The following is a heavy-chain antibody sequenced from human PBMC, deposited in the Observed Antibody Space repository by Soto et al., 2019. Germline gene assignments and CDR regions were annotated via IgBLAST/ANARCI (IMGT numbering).Heavy chain of an antibody. CDR1: GFGFRAYT. CDR3: AVSLVQWRVYHGGMDV. D-gene: IGHD2-8*01. Sequence: EVQLVESGGGLVQPGGSLRLSCAASGFGFRAYTMNWVRQAPGKGLEWVSYIGVGANPRYYADSVKGRFSISRDDAQNSLYLQMDSLGAEDTAVYYCAVSLVQWRVYHGGMDVWGQGTTVTVSS. V-gene: IGHV3-48*01. CDR2: IGVGANPR. J-gene: IGHJ6*02.